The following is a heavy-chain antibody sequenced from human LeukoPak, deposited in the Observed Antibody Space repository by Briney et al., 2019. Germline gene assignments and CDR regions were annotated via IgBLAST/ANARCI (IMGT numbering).Heavy chain of an antibody. V-gene: IGHV3-23*01. J-gene: IGHJ4*02. CDR1: GFTFGSYA. Sequence: GGSLRLSCAASGFTFGSYAMNWVRQAPGKGLEWVSAISASGGSTYYADSVKGRFTISRDNSKNTLYLQMNSLRAEDTAVYYCAKGLSGYCSGGSCYPNWGQGTLVTVSS. D-gene: IGHD2-15*01. CDR2: ISASGGST. CDR3: AKGLSGYCSGGSCYPN.